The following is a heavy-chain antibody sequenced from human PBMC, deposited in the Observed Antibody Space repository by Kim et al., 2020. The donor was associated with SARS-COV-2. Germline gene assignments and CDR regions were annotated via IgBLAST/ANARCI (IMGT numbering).Heavy chain of an antibody. V-gene: IGHV4-38-2*02. CDR1: GYSISSGYF. Sequence: SETLSLTCTVSGYSISSGYFWGWIRQPPGKGLEWIGSMYHSGSTYNNPSLKSRVTISVDTSKNQFSLKLRSVTAADTAVYYCARDPYCSGGSCYPFDYWG. CDR2: MYHSGST. CDR3: ARDPYCSGGSCYPFDY. J-gene: IGHJ4*01. D-gene: IGHD2-15*01.